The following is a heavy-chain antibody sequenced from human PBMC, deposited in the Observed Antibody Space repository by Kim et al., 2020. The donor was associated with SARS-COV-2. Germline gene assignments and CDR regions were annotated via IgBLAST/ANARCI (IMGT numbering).Heavy chain of an antibody. V-gene: IGHV3-11*05. D-gene: IGHD3-22*01. Sequence: GGSLRLSCAASGFTFSDYYMSWIRQAPGKGLEWVSYISSSSSYTNYADSVKGRFTISRDNAKNSLYLQMNSLRAEDTAVYYCARDHSTYYYDSRGFYRALTPEYYYYGMDVWGQGTTVTVSS. J-gene: IGHJ6*02. CDR1: GFTFSDYY. CDR2: ISSSSSYT. CDR3: ARDHSTYYYDSRGFYRALTPEYYYYGMDV.